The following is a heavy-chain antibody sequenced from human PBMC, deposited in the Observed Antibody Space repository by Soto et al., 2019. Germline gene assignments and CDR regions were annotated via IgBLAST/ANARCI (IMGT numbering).Heavy chain of an antibody. CDR2: INHSGST. Sequence: PSETLSLTRGVYGGSFSGYYWSWFRQPPGKGLEWIGEINHSGSTNYNPSLKSRVTISVDTSKNQFSLKLSSVTAADTAVYYCARAHYDFWSGYYYYYYYGMDVWGQGTTVTVSS. CDR1: GGSFSGYY. CDR3: ARAHYDFWSGYYYYYYYGMDV. V-gene: IGHV4-34*01. J-gene: IGHJ6*02. D-gene: IGHD3-3*01.